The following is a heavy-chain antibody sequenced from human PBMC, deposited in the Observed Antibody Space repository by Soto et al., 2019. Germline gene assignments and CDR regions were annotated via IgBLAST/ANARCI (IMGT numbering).Heavy chain of an antibody. CDR3: AKGGIAVAGIRGAARFDP. Sequence: PGGSLRLSCAASGFTFGSYDMSWVRQAPGKGLEWVSLIGGSGRTTHYADSVKGRFTISRDNSKNTLYLQMNSLRAEDTAVYYCAKGGIAVAGIRGAARFDPWGQGTLVTVSS. D-gene: IGHD6-19*01. V-gene: IGHV3-23*01. CDR1: GFTFGSYD. J-gene: IGHJ5*02. CDR2: IGGSGRTT.